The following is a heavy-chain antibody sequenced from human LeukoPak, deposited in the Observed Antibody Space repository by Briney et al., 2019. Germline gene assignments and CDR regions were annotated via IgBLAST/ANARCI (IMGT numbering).Heavy chain of an antibody. J-gene: IGHJ4*02. CDR3: ARLGSLSGWYLDY. V-gene: IGHV4-30-4*08. CDR2: IYYSGST. CDR1: GGSISSGDYY. Sequence: SETLSLTCTVSGGSISSGDYYWSWIRQPPGKGLEWIGYIYYSGSTYYNPSLKSRVTISVDTSKNQFSLKLSSVTAADTAVYYCARLGSLSGWYLDYWGQGTLVTVSS. D-gene: IGHD6-19*01.